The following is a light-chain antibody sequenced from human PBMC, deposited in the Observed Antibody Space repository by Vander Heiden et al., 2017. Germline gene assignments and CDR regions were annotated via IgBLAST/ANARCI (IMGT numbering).Light chain of an antibody. V-gene: IGKV4-1*01. CDR3: QQYYSTPRT. CDR2: WAS. CDR1: QSVLYSSNNKNY. J-gene: IGKJ1*01. Sequence: VNTQSPDSLAVSLGERATINCKSSQSVLYSSNNKNYLAWYQQKPGQPPKLLIYWASTRESGVPDRFSGSGSGTDFTLTISSLQAEDVAVYYCQQYYSTPRTFGQGTKVEIK.